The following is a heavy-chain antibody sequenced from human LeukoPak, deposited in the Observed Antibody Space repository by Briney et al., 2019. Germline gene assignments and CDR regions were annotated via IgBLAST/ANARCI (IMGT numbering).Heavy chain of an antibody. V-gene: IGHV3-48*03. CDR2: ISSCSTI. CDR3: ARESIAVAGAPFDY. D-gene: IGHD6-19*01. Sequence: PGGSLRLSCAASGFTFSRYEMNWVRQAPGKGLEWVSYISSCSTIYDADSVKGRFTISRDNTKNSLYLQMNSLRAEDTAVYYCARESIAVAGAPFDYWGQGTLVTVSS. J-gene: IGHJ4*02. CDR1: GFTFSRYE.